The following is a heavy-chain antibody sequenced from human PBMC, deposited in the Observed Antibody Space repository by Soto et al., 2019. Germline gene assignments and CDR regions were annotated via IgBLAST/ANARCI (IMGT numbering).Heavy chain of an antibody. Sequence: DVQLVASGGGLIQPGGSLRLSCAALGLTVRGKKYITWVRQAPGKGLEWVSALYDVDGTYYADSAKGRFTISIDNSNNIIYLQRNSLRPDGTAVYYCASWLEREHAYDVWGLGKVVTVSS. J-gene: IGHJ3*01. V-gene: IGHV3-53*01. CDR2: LYDVDGT. CDR1: GLTVRGKKY. D-gene: IGHD1-1*01. CDR3: ASWLEREHAYDV.